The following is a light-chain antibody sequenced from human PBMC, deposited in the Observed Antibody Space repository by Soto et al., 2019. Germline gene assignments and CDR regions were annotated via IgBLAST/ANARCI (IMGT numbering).Light chain of an antibody. CDR3: HQYGSSPWT. CDR2: GAS. CDR1: QSVSSSF. V-gene: IGKV3-20*01. Sequence: ETALTQSPGTLSLSPGERATLSCRASQSVSSSFLAWYQQRPGQAPRLLIYGASSRATGIPDRFSGSGSGTDFTLTISRLEPEDFAVYYCHQYGSSPWTFGQGTKVEIK. J-gene: IGKJ1*01.